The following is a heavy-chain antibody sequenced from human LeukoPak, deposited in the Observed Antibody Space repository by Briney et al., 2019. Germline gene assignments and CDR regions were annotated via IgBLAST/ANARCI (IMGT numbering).Heavy chain of an antibody. D-gene: IGHD3-10*01. CDR1: GGSISSSSYY. CDR2: IYYSGST. CDR3: ARDPLYYYGSGSGAFDI. Sequence: PSETLSLTCTVSGGSISSSSYYWGWIRQPPGKGLEWIGSIYYSGSTYYNPSLKSRVTISVDTSKNQFSLKLSSVTAADTAVYYCARDPLYYYGSGSGAFDIWGQGTMVTVSS. J-gene: IGHJ3*02. V-gene: IGHV4-39*07.